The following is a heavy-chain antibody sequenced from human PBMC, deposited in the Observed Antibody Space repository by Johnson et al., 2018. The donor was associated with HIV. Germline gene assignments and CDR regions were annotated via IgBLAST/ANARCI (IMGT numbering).Heavy chain of an antibody. V-gene: IGHV3-30*14. CDR3: ARDGSQLADAFDI. J-gene: IGHJ3*02. Sequence: QMLLVESGGGLVKPGGSLRLSCAASGFTFSSYAMHWVRQAPGKGLEGVEVISYDGSKKYYADSVKGRFTISRDNSKNTLYLQMNSLRDEDTAVYYCARDGSQLADAFDIWGQGTMVTVSP. D-gene: IGHD6-6*01. CDR2: ISYDGSKK. CDR1: GFTFSSYA.